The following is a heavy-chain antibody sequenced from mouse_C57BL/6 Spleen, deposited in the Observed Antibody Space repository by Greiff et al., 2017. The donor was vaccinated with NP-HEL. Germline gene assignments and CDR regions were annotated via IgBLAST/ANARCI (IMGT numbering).Heavy chain of an antibody. CDR3: ARDYYGSSCYFDY. V-gene: IGHV14-3*01. CDR1: GFNIKNTY. D-gene: IGHD1-1*01. Sequence: VHVKQSVAELVRPGASVKLSCTASGFNIKNTYMHWVKQRPEQGLEWIGRIDPANGNTKYAPKFQGKATITADTSSNTAYLQLSSLTSEDTAIYYCARDYYGSSCYFDYWGQGTTLTVSS. CDR2: IDPANGNT. J-gene: IGHJ2*01.